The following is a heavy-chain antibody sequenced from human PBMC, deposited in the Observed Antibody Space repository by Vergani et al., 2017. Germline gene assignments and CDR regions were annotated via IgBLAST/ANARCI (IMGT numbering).Heavy chain of an antibody. CDR3: ARKKYYDSKDYYQVEPFDY. Sequence: EVQLQESGGGLVKPGGSLRVSCAASGFSFSTYSINWVRQAPGKGLEWVSSISGRSNYIYYADSLKGRFTISRDNSKNSVYMQMNSLRAEETAIYYCARKKYYDSKDYYQVEPFDYWGQGTLVTVSS. D-gene: IGHD3-22*01. V-gene: IGHV3-21*06. CDR1: GFSFSTYS. J-gene: IGHJ4*02. CDR2: ISGRSNYI.